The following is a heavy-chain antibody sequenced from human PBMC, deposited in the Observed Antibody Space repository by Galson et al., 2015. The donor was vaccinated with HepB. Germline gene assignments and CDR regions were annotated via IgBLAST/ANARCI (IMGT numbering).Heavy chain of an antibody. CDR3: ARVWELSFDY. J-gene: IGHJ4*02. D-gene: IGHD1-26*01. CDR2: ISNGAGST. CDR1: GFTFNNYA. V-gene: IGHV3-23*01. Sequence: SLRLSCAASGFTFNNYAMSWVRQAPGKGLEWVSTISNGAGSTYYADSVKGRFTISRDNSKNTVNLQMNSLRAEDTAVYYCARVWELSFDYWGQGTLVTVSS.